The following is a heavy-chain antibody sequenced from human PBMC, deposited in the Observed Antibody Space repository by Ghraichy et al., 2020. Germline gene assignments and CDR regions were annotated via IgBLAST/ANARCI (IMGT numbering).Heavy chain of an antibody. D-gene: IGHD2-21*01. CDR3: AKDRQVASVYGLDF. V-gene: IGHV3-23*01. J-gene: IGHJ6*02. Sequence: GGSLRLSEIGSAHVLTPDTFSRLGWRPVLGLKRVSSISGSGESVSYADSVTGRFTTSRETSKNTLYLQMNSLRAEDTAVYFCAKDRQVASVYGLDFWGQGTTVTVSS. CDR2: ISGSGESV. CDR1: AHVLTPDT.